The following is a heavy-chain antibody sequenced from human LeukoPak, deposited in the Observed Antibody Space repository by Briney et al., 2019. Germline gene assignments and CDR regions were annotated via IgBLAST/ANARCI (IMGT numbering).Heavy chain of an antibody. CDR2: MNPNSGNT. Sequence: ASVKVSCKASGYTFTSYDINWVRQATGQGLEWMGWMNPNSGNTGYAQKFQGRVTMTRNTSISTAYMELSSLRSEDTAVYYCARPMYYYDSSGQIRDAFDIWGQGTMVTVSS. D-gene: IGHD3-22*01. J-gene: IGHJ3*02. CDR3: ARPMYYYDSSGQIRDAFDI. CDR1: GYTFTSYD. V-gene: IGHV1-8*01.